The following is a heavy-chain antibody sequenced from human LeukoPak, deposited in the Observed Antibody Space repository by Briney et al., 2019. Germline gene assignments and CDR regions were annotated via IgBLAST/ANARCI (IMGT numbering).Heavy chain of an antibody. D-gene: IGHD2/OR15-2a*01. CDR3: AHSKNLGGRYYFDY. CDR1: GFSLSTSGVG. CDR2: IYWVDDK. J-gene: IGHJ4*02. V-gene: IGHV2-5*02. Sequence: ASGPTLVKPTQTLTLTCTFSGFSLSTSGVGVGWIRQPPGKALEWLALIYWVDDKRYSPSLKSRLTITKDTSKNQVVLTMTNMDPVDTATYYCAHSKNLGGRYYFDYWGQGTLVTVSS.